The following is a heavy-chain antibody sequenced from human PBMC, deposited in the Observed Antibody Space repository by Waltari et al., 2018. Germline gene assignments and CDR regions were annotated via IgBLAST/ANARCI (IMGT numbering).Heavy chain of an antibody. J-gene: IGHJ5*02. CDR2: IYHSGST. CDR3: ARQGKSGSGKGDWFDP. D-gene: IGHD3-10*01. Sequence: QVQLQESGPGLVKPSETLSLTCAVSGYSISSGSYWGWIRQPPGKGLEWIGSIYHSGSTYYNPSLKSRVTISVDTSKNQFSLKLSSVTAADTAVYYCARQGKSGSGKGDWFDPWGQGTLVTVSS. CDR1: GYSISSGSY. V-gene: IGHV4-38-2*01.